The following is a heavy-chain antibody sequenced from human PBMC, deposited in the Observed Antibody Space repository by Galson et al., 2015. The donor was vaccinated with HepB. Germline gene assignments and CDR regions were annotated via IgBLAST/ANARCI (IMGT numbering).Heavy chain of an antibody. CDR1: GFTFSGAW. J-gene: IGHJ4*02. V-gene: IGHV3-7*03. D-gene: IGHD3-9*01. Sequence: SLRLSCAVSGFTFSGAWMSWVRQAPGKGLEWVATIKQDGSDKYYVDSVKGRFTISRDNAKNSLFLQMISLRAEDTAVYYCARSRIIFSHYDILTGYPYYFDYWGQGTPVTGSA. CDR3: ARSRIIFSHYDILTGYPYYFDY. CDR2: IKQDGSDK.